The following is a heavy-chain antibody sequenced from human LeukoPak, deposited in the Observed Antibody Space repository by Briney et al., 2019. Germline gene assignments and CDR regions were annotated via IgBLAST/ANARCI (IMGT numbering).Heavy chain of an antibody. CDR2: INPNDGGT. CDR1: GYTFTKNF. Sequence: ASVKVSCKASGYTFTKNFLHRVRQAPGQGLEWMGWINPNDGGTLYAQKFQGRVTMTTDTSIATAYMEMSTLTSDDTAVYYCARDDYGDLQYFENWGQGTLVTVSS. CDR3: ARDDYGDLQYFEN. V-gene: IGHV1-2*02. J-gene: IGHJ4*02. D-gene: IGHD4-17*01.